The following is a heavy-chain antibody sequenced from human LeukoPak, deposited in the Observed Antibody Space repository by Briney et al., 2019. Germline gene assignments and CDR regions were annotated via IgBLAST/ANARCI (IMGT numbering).Heavy chain of an antibody. V-gene: IGHV4-59*12. J-gene: IGHJ5*02. CDR2: ITDSGST. CDR3: ARGKLRSNCFDP. D-gene: IGHD2-21*01. Sequence: SETLSLTCTVSGGSISSYSWSWIRQPPGKGLEWIGYITDSGSTNYNPSLRGRVTMSVDTSKKQYSLKLSSVTAADTAVYYCARGKLRSNCFDPWGQGTLVTVSS. CDR1: GGSISSYS.